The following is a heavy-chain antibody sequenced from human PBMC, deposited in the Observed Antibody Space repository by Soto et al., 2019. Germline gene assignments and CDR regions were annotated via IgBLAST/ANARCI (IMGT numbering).Heavy chain of an antibody. J-gene: IGHJ4*02. CDR3: ARGHAPRYGSGGSCSRIGIFDY. Sequence: QVQLQESGPGLVKPSGTLSLTCAVSSGSISSSNWWRWVRQPPGKGLEWIGEIYHSGSTNYNPSLKSRGSISADKSKNQFSLKLSSVTAADTAVYYCARGHAPRYGSGGSCSRIGIFDYWGQGTLVTVSS. CDR2: IYHSGST. V-gene: IGHV4-4*02. CDR1: SGSISSSNW. D-gene: IGHD2-15*01.